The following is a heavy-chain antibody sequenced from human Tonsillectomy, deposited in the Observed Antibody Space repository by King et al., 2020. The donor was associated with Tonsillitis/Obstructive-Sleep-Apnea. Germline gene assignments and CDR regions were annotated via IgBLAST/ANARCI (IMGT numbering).Heavy chain of an antibody. V-gene: IGHV3-74*01. CDR1: GFTFSSYW. CDR2: INSDGSST. CDR3: AREGEYYDSLTGYYYLYYFDY. J-gene: IGHJ4*02. Sequence: VQLVESGGGLVQPGGSLRLSCAASGFTFSSYWMHWVRQAPGKGLVWVSRINSDGSSTSYADSVKGRFTISRDNAKNTLYLQMNSLRAEDTAVYYCAREGEYYDSLTGYYYLYYFDYWGQGTLVTVSS. D-gene: IGHD3-9*01.